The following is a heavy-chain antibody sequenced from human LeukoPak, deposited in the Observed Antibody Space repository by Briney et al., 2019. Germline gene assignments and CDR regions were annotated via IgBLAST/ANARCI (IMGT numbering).Heavy chain of an antibody. J-gene: IGHJ4*02. CDR1: GGSFSGYY. CDR2: IYYSGST. CDR3: ARRDRMVRGATGYDY. V-gene: IGHV4-59*08. D-gene: IGHD3-10*01. Sequence: SETLSLTCAVYGGSFSGYYWSWIRQPPGKGLEWIGHIYYSGSTNYNPSLKSRVTISVDTSKNQFSLKLSSVTAADTAVYYCARRDRMVRGATGYDYWGQGTLVTVSS.